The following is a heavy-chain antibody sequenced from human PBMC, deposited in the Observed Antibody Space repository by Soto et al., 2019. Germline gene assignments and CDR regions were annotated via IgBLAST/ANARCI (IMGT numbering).Heavy chain of an antibody. D-gene: IGHD6-13*01. Sequence: VQLVESGGGLVQPGGSLRLSCAVSGFSFSSYWMHWVRQAPGTGLEWVSRINSDGSRTYYADSVKGRFTISRDNAKNTLYLQMNSLRAEDTAVYYCARVRVGSYNWFDPWGQGTLVTVSS. CDR1: GFSFSSYW. CDR3: ARVRVGSYNWFDP. J-gene: IGHJ5*02. CDR2: INSDGSRT. V-gene: IGHV3-74*01.